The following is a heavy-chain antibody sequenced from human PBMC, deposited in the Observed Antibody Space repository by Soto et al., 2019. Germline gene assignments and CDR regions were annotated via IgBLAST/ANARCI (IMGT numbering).Heavy chain of an antibody. D-gene: IGHD6-13*01. V-gene: IGHV4-34*01. CDR3: AGHSRSWYRDY. Sequence: SETLSLTCAVYGGSFSGYYWSWIRQPPGKGLEWIGEINHSGSTNYNPSLKSRVTISVDTSKNQFSLKLSSVTAADTAVYYCAGHSRSWYRDYWGQGTLVTVSS. J-gene: IGHJ4*02. CDR2: INHSGST. CDR1: GGSFSGYY.